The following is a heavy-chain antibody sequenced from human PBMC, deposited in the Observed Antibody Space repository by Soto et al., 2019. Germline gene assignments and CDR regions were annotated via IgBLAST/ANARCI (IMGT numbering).Heavy chain of an antibody. J-gene: IGHJ5*02. V-gene: IGHV1-18*01. CDR2: ISAYNGNT. Sequence: ASAKVSCKASGGTFSSYAISWVRQAPGQGLEWMGWISAYNGNTNYAQKLQGRVTMTTDTSTSTAYMELRSLRSDDTAVYYCARVLVVVVTAPFAPWGQGTPVTVSS. CDR3: ARVLVVVVTAPFAP. CDR1: GGTFSSYA. D-gene: IGHD2-21*02.